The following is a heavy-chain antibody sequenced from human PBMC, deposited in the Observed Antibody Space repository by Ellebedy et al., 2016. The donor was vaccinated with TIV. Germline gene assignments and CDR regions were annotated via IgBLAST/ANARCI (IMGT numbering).Heavy chain of an antibody. D-gene: IGHD3-9*01. V-gene: IGHV6-1*01. Sequence: SETLSLTXAISGDSVSSNSAAWNWIRQSPSRGLEWLGRTYYRSKWYNDYAVSVKSRITINPDTSKNQFSLQLNSVTPEDTAVYYCARELRYFDWLLNAFDIWGQGTMVTVSS. J-gene: IGHJ3*02. CDR3: ARELRYFDWLLNAFDI. CDR1: GDSVSSNSAA. CDR2: TYYRSKWYN.